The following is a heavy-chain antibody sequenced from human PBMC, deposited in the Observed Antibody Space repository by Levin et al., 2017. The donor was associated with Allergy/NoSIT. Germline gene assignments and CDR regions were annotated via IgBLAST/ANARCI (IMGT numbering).Heavy chain of an antibody. Sequence: GSLRLSCTVSGDSISSFFWSWIRQPPGKGLEWIGYMSFSGSTNFNPSLKSRVTISVDTSKNQFSLRLSSVTAADTAVYYCARATRSSLIYYFDYWGPGTLVTVSS. D-gene: IGHD5-12*01. J-gene: IGHJ4*02. V-gene: IGHV4-59*01. CDR1: GDSISSFF. CDR3: ARATRSSLIYYFDY. CDR2: MSFSGST.